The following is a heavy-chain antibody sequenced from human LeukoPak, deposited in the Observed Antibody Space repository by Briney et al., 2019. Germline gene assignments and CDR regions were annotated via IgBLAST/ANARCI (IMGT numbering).Heavy chain of an antibody. CDR1: GFTFGDYA. V-gene: IGHV3-49*03. CDR2: IRSKAYGGTT. CDR3: TRESTVYSGSYYDLDP. J-gene: IGHJ5*02. Sequence: GGSLRLSCTASGFTFGDYAMSWFRQAPGKGLERVGFIRSKAYGGTTEYAASVKGRFTISRDDSKSIAYLQMNSLKTEDTAVYYCTRESTVYSGSYYDLDPWGQGTLVTVSS. D-gene: IGHD1-26*01.